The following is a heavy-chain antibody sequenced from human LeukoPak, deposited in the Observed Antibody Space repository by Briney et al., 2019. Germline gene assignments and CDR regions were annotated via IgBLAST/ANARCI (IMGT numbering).Heavy chain of an antibody. Sequence: GGSLRLSCAVSGFTLSSYWMSWVRRATGKGLEWVANIKQDGSEKNYLDSVKGRFTISRDNAKNSLYLQMNSLRAEDAAVFYCVRVGVWAAGRFWLDYWGQGTLVTVSS. V-gene: IGHV3-7*01. CDR2: IKQDGSEK. CDR1: GFTLSSYW. J-gene: IGHJ4*02. D-gene: IGHD6-19*01. CDR3: VRVGVWAAGRFWLDY.